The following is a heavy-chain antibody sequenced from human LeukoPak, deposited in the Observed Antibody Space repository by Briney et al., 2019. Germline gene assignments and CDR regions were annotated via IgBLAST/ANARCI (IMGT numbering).Heavy chain of an antibody. Sequence: GGSLRLSCAASGFIFSNFDMNWVRQAPGKGLEWVSAMDTSGSYIYYEDSVKGRFTISRDNSKNTLFLQMNSLKVEDTAIYYCAKESGYSSGWDYFDSWGQGTLVTVSS. J-gene: IGHJ4*02. CDR3: AKESGYSSGWDYFDS. V-gene: IGHV3-23*01. CDR2: MDTSGSYI. CDR1: GFIFSNFD. D-gene: IGHD3-10*01.